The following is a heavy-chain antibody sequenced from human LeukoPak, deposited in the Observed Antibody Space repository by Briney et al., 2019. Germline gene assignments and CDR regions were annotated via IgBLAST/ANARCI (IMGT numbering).Heavy chain of an antibody. CDR1: GYTFTGYY. CDR3: ARDHKSSSWYSD. CDR2: INPNSGGT. D-gene: IGHD6-13*01. Sequence: GASVKVSCKASGYTFTGYYMHWVRQAPGQGLEWVGRINPNSGGTNYAQKFQGRVTMTRDTSISTAYMELSRLRSDDTAVYYCARDHKSSSWYSDWGQGTLVTVSS. J-gene: IGHJ4*02. V-gene: IGHV1-2*06.